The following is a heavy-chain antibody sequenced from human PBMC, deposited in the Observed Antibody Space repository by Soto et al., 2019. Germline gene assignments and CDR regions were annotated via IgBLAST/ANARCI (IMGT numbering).Heavy chain of an antibody. J-gene: IGHJ4*02. D-gene: IGHD3-10*01. Sequence: ASVKVSCKASGDTFTTYDINWVRQATGHGLEWMGWINPNSGNIGYAQRFQGRVTMTRDTAIRTAYMEVSSLRPDDTAVYYCARGRASGSYYLLDYWGQGTLVTVSS. CDR3: ARGRASGSYYLLDY. CDR2: INPNSGNI. CDR1: GDTFTTYD. V-gene: IGHV1-8*01.